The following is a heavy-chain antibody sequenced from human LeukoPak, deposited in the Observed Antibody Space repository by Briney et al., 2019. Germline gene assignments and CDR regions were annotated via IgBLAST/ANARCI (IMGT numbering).Heavy chain of an antibody. CDR1: GGSISSSSYY. J-gene: IGHJ4*02. CDR3: ARVGYSSGWYEDY. D-gene: IGHD6-19*01. Sequence: PSETLSLTCTVSGGSISSSSYYWGWLRQPPGKGLEWIGYIYYSGSTNYNPSLKSRVTISVDKSKNQFSLNLSSVTAADTAVYYCARVGYSSGWYEDYWGQGTLVTVSS. CDR2: IYYSGST. V-gene: IGHV4-61*05.